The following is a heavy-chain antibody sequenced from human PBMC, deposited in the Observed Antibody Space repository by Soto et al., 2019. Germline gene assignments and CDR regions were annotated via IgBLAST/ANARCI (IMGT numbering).Heavy chain of an antibody. Sequence: VQLVESGGGVVQPGRSLRLSCTTSGFTFSSYGMHWVRQAPGKGLEWMAIIWFDGSNKFYADSVKGRFTISRDNSKNTLYLHMNSLRVEDTAVYYCAREEGVVARAFDYWGQGTLVTVSS. V-gene: IGHV3-33*01. D-gene: IGHD2-15*01. CDR1: GFTFSSYG. CDR2: IWFDGSNK. CDR3: AREEGVVARAFDY. J-gene: IGHJ4*02.